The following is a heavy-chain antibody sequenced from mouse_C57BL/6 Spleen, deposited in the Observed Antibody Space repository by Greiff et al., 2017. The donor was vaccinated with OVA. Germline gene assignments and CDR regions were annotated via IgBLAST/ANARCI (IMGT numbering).Heavy chain of an antibody. D-gene: IGHD2-4*01. V-gene: IGHV5-4*01. CDR1: GFTFSSYA. J-gene: IGHJ3*01. CDR3: AREGDYPWFAY. Sequence: EVKLMESGGGLVKPGGSLKLSCAASGFTFSSYAMSWVRQTPEKRLEWVATISDGGSYTYYPDNVKGRFTISRDNAKNNLYLQMSHLKSEDTAMYYCAREGDYPWFAYWGQGTLVTVSA. CDR2: ISDGGSYT.